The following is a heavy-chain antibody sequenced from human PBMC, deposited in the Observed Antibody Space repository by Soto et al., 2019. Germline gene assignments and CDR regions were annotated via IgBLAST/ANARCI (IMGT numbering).Heavy chain of an antibody. J-gene: IGHJ3*02. V-gene: IGHV3-30*18. CDR3: AKSRTPLSPNAGAFDI. D-gene: IGHD2-15*01. Sequence: GGSLRLSCAASGFTFSSYGMHWVRQAPGKGLEWVAVISYDGSNKYYADSVKGRFTISRDNSKNTLYLQMNSLRAEDTAVYYCAKSRTPLSPNAGAFDIWGQGTMVTVSS. CDR2: ISYDGSNK. CDR1: GFTFSSYG.